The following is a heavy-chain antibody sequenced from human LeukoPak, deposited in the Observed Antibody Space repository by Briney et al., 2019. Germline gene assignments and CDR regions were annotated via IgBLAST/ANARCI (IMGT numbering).Heavy chain of an antibody. V-gene: IGHV3-23*01. CDR3: ARDNKGRLGRNDAFDI. CDR2: ISVSGNT. J-gene: IGHJ3*02. CDR1: GFTLSSYA. D-gene: IGHD3-16*01. Sequence: QAGGSLRLSCAASGFTLSSYAMSWVRQGPGKGLEWVSAISVSGNTYHADSVKGRFTISRDNAKNSLYLQMNSLRAEDTAVYYCARDNKGRLGRNDAFDIWGQGTMVTVSS.